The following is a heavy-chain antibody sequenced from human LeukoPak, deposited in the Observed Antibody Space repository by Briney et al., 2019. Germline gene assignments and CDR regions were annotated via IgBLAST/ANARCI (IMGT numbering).Heavy chain of an antibody. D-gene: IGHD4-23*01. CDR2: IRSKAYGGTT. CDR3: TTDRRNDYGGQRDY. Sequence: PGGSLRLSCTASGFTFGDYTMSWFRQAPGKGLEWVSFIRSKAYGGTTEYAASVKDRFTISRDDSKSIAYLQMNSLKTEDTAVYYCTTDRRNDYGGQRDYWGQGTLVTVSS. J-gene: IGHJ4*02. CDR1: GFTFGDYT. V-gene: IGHV3-49*03.